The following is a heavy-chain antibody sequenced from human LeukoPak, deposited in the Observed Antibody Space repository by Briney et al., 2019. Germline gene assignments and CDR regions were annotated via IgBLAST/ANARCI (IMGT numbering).Heavy chain of an antibody. V-gene: IGHV1-46*01. Sequence: GASVKVSCKASGYTFTSYYMHWVRQAPGQGLEWMGIINPSGGSTSYAQKFQGRVTMTRDMSTSTVYMELSSLRSEGTAVYYCARDPYGAQDQNWFDPWGQGTLVTVSS. J-gene: IGHJ5*02. CDR2: INPSGGST. D-gene: IGHD4-17*01. CDR1: GYTFTSYY. CDR3: ARDPYGAQDQNWFDP.